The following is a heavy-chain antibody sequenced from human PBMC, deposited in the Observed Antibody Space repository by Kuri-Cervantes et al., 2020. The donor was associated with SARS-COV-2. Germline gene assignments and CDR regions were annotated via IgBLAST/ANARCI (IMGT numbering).Heavy chain of an antibody. J-gene: IGHJ6*02. CDR1: GFAFESYG. CDR2: ISYDGFDR. Sequence: GESLKISCAASGFAFESYGMHWVRQAPGKGLEWVAAISYDGFDRYHYADSVKGRFTVSRDNVRNTLSLQMNSLRAADTAVYYCAKGGFMVVAGYGMDVWGQGTAVTVSS. V-gene: IGHV3-30*18. CDR3: AKGGFMVVAGYGMDV. D-gene: IGHD2-15*01.